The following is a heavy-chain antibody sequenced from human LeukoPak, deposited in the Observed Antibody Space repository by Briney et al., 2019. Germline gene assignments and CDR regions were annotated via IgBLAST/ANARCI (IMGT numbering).Heavy chain of an antibody. Sequence: GGSLRLSCAASGFTFSTYATSWVRRVPGKGLEWVSSISVDGYSTYYADSVKGRFTISRDNSKNTLYLQMNSLRAEDTALYYCARMGGGTFGDCWGQGTLVTVSS. D-gene: IGHD2-15*01. CDR1: GFTFSTYA. J-gene: IGHJ4*02. V-gene: IGHV3-23*01. CDR2: ISVDGYST. CDR3: ARMGGGTFGDC.